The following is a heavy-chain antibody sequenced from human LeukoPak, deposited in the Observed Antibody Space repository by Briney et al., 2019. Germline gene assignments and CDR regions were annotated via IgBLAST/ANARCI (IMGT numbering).Heavy chain of an antibody. J-gene: IGHJ6*03. CDR3: AKGSYYCSNNCPQYYYYMDV. D-gene: IGHD2-2*01. CDR1: GLTFSIYS. CDR2: IGSSSSSI. Sequence: PGGSLRLSCAASGLTFSIYSMNWVRQAPGKGLEWVSSIGSSSSSIYYADSVKGRFTISRDNAKNSLYLQMNSLRAEDTAVYYCAKGSYYCSNNCPQYYYYMDVWGKGTTVIVSS. V-gene: IGHV3-21*01.